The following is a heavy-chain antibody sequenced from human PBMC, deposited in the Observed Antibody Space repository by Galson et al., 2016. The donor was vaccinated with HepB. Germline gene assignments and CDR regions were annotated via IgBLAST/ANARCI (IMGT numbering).Heavy chain of an antibody. CDR2: IKEDGSKT. Sequence: SLRLSCAASGFTFSRFWMNWVRQAPGKGLEWVASIKEDGSKTFYVDSVKGRFTMSRDNVEESVSLQMNSLRAEDTAVYYCAKYRDEADWNFHHWGQGTLVTVSS. CDR1: GFTFSRFW. CDR3: AKYRDEADWNFHH. J-gene: IGHJ1*01. D-gene: IGHD2-21*01. V-gene: IGHV3-7*03.